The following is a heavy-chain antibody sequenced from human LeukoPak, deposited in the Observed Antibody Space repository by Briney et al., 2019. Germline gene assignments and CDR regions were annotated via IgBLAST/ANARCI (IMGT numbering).Heavy chain of an antibody. CDR3: ARDSHTTQFDY. Sequence: SETLSLTCTVSGGSISSYYWSWIRQPPGKGLEWIGSIYYSGSTYYNPSLKSRVTISVDTSKNQFSLKLSSVTAADTAVYYCARDSHTTQFDYWGQGTLVTVSS. CDR1: GGSISSYY. J-gene: IGHJ4*02. V-gene: IGHV4-59*12. D-gene: IGHD1-1*01. CDR2: IYYSGST.